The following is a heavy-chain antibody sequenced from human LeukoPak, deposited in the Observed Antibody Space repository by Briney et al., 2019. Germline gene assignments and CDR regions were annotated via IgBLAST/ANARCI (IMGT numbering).Heavy chain of an antibody. CDR2: INPNSGGT. CDR3: ARDSRFLEWSIIYGMDV. Sequence: ASVKVSCKASGYTFTDYYMHWVRQAPGQGLGWMGWINPNSGGTNYAQKFQGRVTMTRDTSISTAYMELSRLRSDDTAVYYCARDSRFLEWSIIYGMDVWGQGTTVTVSS. V-gene: IGHV1-2*02. CDR1: GYTFTDYY. J-gene: IGHJ6*02. D-gene: IGHD3-3*01.